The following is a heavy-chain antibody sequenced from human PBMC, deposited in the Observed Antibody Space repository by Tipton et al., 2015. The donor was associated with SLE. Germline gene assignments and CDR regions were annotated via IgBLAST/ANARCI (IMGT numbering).Heavy chain of an antibody. CDR1: GYTFTSYG. CDR2: MNPNSGNT. J-gene: IGHJ6*04. Sequence: QLVQSGAEVKRPGASVNVSCKASGYTFTSYGISWVRQAPGQGLEWMGWMNPNSGNTGYAQKLQGRVTMTRNTSMSTAYMELNSLRSEDTAVYYCARVPVRTTGGFGRFRMDVWGKGTTVTVSS. CDR3: ARVPVRTTGGFGRFRMDV. V-gene: IGHV1-8*02. D-gene: IGHD1-1*01.